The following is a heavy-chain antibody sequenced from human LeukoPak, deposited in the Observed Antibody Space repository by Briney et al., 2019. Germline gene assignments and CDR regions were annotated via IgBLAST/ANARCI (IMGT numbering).Heavy chain of an antibody. CDR1: GFTFSSYW. CDR2: ISGGGDNT. V-gene: IGHV3-23*01. D-gene: IGHD3-22*01. CDR3: AKGSYYDSSGSFYFDY. J-gene: IGHJ4*02. Sequence: GGSLRLSCAASGFTFSSYWMSWVRQAPGKGLEWVSGISGGGDNTYYADSVKGRFTISRDNSKNTLYVQVNSLGTEDTAAYYCAKGSYYDSSGSFYFDYWGQGTLVTVSS.